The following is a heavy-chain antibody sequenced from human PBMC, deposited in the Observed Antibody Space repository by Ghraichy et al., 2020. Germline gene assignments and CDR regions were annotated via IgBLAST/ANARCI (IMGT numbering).Heavy chain of an antibody. CDR3: ARSDIVVVPAAITNYYYYYMDV. CDR2: MNPNSGNT. CDR1: GYTFTSYD. Sequence: ASVKVSGKASGYTFTSYDINWVRQATGQGLEWMGWMNPNSGNTGYAQKFQGRVTMTRNTSISTAYMELSSLRSEDTAVYYCARSDIVVVPAAITNYYYYYMDVWGKGTTVTVSS. V-gene: IGHV1-8*01. J-gene: IGHJ6*03. D-gene: IGHD2-2*02.